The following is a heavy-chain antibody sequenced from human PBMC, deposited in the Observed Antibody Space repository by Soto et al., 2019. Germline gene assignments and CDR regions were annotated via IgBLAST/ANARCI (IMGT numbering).Heavy chain of an antibody. CDR2: ISWNSGTI. CDR1: GFMFDNYA. Sequence: PAGSLRLSCAASGFMFDNYAMHWVRQAPGKGLEWVSGISWNSGTIGYADSVKGRFTISRDNAKNSLYLQMNSLRAEDTALYYCAKSTGGTANGMDVWGQGTTVTVSS. V-gene: IGHV3-9*01. CDR3: AKSTGGTANGMDV. J-gene: IGHJ6*02. D-gene: IGHD2-8*02.